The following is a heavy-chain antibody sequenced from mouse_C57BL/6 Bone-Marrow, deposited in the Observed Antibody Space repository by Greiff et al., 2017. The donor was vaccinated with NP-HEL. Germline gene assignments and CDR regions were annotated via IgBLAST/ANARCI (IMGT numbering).Heavy chain of an antibody. J-gene: IGHJ2*01. V-gene: IGHV5-6*01. Sequence: EVQLVESGGDLVKPGGSLKLSCAASGFTFSSYGMSWVRQTPDKRLEWVATISSGGSYTYYPDSVKGRFTISRDNAKNTLYLQMSSLKSEDTAMYYCARGFSNWDYYFDYWGQGTTLTVSS. CDR3: ARGFSNWDYYFDY. CDR1: GFTFSSYG. D-gene: IGHD4-1*01. CDR2: ISSGGSYT.